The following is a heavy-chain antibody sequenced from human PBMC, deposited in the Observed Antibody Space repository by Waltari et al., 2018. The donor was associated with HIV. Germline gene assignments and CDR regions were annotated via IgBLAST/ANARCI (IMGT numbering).Heavy chain of an antibody. V-gene: IGHV4-4*07. CDR3: ARGLRLGELSLYKYAFDI. CDR1: GASISSYY. D-gene: IGHD3-16*02. Sequence: QVPLAESGPGLVKPSETLSLTCPVSGASISSYYWSWIRLPAGKGLEWIGRIYTSGSTNYNPSLKSRVTLSVDTSMNQFSLKLSSVTAADTAVYYCARGLRLGELSLYKYAFDIWGQGTMVTVSS. J-gene: IGHJ3*02. CDR2: IYTSGST.